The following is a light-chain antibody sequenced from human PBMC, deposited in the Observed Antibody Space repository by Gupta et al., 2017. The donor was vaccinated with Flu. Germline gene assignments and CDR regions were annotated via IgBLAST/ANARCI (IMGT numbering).Light chain of an antibody. CDR2: GSN. CDR3: AAWDDSLNGHYV. J-gene: IGLJ1*01. V-gene: IGLV1-44*01. Sequence: SSNSGNNAVNWYQQVPGTAPKLLIYGSNQRPSGVPDRFSGSKSGTSASLAISGLQSEDEVDYYCAAWDDSLNGHYVFGTGTKVTAL. CDR1: SSNSGNNA.